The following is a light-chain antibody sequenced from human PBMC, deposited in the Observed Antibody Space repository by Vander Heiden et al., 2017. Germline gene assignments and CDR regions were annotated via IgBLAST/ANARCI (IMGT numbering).Light chain of an antibody. CDR2: GAY. V-gene: IGKV3-15*01. CDR1: QSVGIN. J-gene: IGKJ2*01. Sequence: EIVMTQSPATLYVSPGERATLSCRASQSVGINLAWYQQRPGQAPRLLIYGAYTGATGVPARFSGSGSGTEFTLTISSLQSEDFAVYFCQQFNFWPYTFGRGTKLEIK. CDR3: QQFNFWPYT.